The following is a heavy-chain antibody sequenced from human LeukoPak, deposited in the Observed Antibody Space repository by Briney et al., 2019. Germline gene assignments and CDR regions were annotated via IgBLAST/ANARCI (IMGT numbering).Heavy chain of an antibody. V-gene: IGHV1-69*05. Sequence: ASVKVSCKASGGTFSSYAISWVRQAPGQGLEWMGGITPIFGTANYAQKFQGRVTITTDESTSTAYMELSSLRSEDTAVYYCASGPRSSGWYWSVFYWGQGTLVTVSS. J-gene: IGHJ4*02. CDR2: ITPIFGTA. CDR3: ASGPRSSGWYWSVFY. CDR1: GGTFSSYA. D-gene: IGHD6-19*01.